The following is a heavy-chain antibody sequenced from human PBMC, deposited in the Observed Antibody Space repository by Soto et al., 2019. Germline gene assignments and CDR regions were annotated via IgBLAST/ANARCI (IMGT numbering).Heavy chain of an antibody. CDR3: ARARENGDYYDYYCYMDV. D-gene: IGHD4-17*01. CDR2: IYYSGST. CDR1: GGSISSYY. J-gene: IGHJ6*03. V-gene: IGHV4-59*01. Sequence: PSETLSLTCTVSGGSISSYYWSWIRQPPGKGLEWIGYIYYSGSTNYNPSLKSRVTISVDTSKNQFSLKLSSVTAADTAVYYCARARENGDYYDYYCYMDVWGKGTTVTVSS.